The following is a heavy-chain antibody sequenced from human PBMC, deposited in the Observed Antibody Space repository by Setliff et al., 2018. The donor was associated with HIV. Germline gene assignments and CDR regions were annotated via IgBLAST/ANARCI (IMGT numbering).Heavy chain of an antibody. CDR2: IYYSGST. D-gene: IGHD4-17*01. Sequence: SETLSLTCTVSNDSISSGGYYWSWIRQHPGKGLEWVGYIYYSGSTYYNPSLKSRVTISVDTSKNQFSLKLSSVTAADTAVYYCARDSSYGGIDYWGQGTLVTVSS. CDR3: ARDSSYGGIDY. J-gene: IGHJ4*02. CDR1: NDSISSGGYY. V-gene: IGHV4-31*03.